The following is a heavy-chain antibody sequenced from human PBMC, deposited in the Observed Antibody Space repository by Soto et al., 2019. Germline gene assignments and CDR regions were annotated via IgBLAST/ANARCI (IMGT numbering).Heavy chain of an antibody. CDR3: AGFIAARGFFDY. CDR2: IYYSGST. V-gene: IGHV4-39*01. J-gene: IGHJ4*02. CDR1: GGSISSSSYY. D-gene: IGHD6-6*01. Sequence: SETLSLTCTVSGGSISSSSYYWGWIRQPPGKGLEWIGSIYYSGSTYYNPSLKSRVTISVDTSKNQFSLKLGSVTAADTAVYYCAGFIAARGFFDYWGQGTLVTVSS.